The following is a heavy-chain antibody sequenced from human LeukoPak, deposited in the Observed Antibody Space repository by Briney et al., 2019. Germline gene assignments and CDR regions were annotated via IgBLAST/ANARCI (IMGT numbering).Heavy chain of an antibody. CDR2: IVVGSGNT. CDR3: ALDGMDV. Sequence: ASVKVSCKASGFTFTSSATQWVRQARGQRLEWIGWIVVGSGNTNYAQKFQERVTITRDMSTSTAYMELSSLRSEDTAVYYCALDGMDVWGQGPTVTVSS. CDR1: GFTFTSSA. V-gene: IGHV1-58*02. J-gene: IGHJ6*02.